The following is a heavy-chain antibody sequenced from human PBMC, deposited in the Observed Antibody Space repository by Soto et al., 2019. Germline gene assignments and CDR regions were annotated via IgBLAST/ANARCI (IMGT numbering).Heavy chain of an antibody. J-gene: IGHJ6*02. CDR1: GFTFSDYY. CDR2: ISSSSYT. Sequence: PVGSLRLSCAASGFTFSDYYMSWIRQAPGKGLEWVSYISSSSYTNYADSVKGRFTISRDNAKNSLYLQMNSLRAEDTAVYYCARAVVVVAATRYYYYGMDVWGQGTTVTVSS. D-gene: IGHD2-15*01. V-gene: IGHV3-11*06. CDR3: ARAVVVVAATRYYYYGMDV.